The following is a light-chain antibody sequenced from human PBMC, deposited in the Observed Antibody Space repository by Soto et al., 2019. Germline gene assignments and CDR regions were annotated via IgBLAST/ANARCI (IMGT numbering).Light chain of an antibody. J-gene: IGLJ1*01. CDR1: SSYFCCYNF. CDR2: DVS. V-gene: IGLV2-14*03. Sequence: QSALTQPASVSGSPGQSISISCTGTSSYFCCYNFVSWYQQHPGKAPKLMIYDVSNRPSGVSDRFSGSKSGNTSSLTISGLQAEDEADYYCSSYTSSSTYVFGTGTKLTVL. CDR3: SSYTSSSTYV.